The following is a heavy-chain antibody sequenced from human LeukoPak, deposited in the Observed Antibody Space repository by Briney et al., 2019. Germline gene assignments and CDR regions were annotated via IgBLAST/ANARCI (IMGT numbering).Heavy chain of an antibody. J-gene: IGHJ4*02. CDR3: ARGTGTTAYFDY. CDR1: GFTFSDYY. Sequence: TGGSLRLSCAASGFTFSDYYMSWIRQAPGKGLEWVSYISSSSSYNKYADSGKGRFTIYRDNAKNSLYLQVNSLRAEDTAVYYCARGTGTTAYFDYWGQGTLVTVSS. D-gene: IGHD1-1*01. V-gene: IGHV3-11*06. CDR2: ISSSSSYN.